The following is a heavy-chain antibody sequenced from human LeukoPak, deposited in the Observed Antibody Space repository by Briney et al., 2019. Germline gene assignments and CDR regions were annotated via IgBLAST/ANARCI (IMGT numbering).Heavy chain of an antibody. CDR1: GFTFSSYS. Sequence: GGSLRLSCAASGFTFSSYSVNWVRQAPGKGLEWVSSISSSSSYIYYADSVKGRFTISRDNAKNSLYLQMSSLRAEDTAVYYCARGHSSGWYYFDYWGQGTLVTVSS. J-gene: IGHJ4*02. CDR2: ISSSSSYI. V-gene: IGHV3-21*01. CDR3: ARGHSSGWYYFDY. D-gene: IGHD6-19*01.